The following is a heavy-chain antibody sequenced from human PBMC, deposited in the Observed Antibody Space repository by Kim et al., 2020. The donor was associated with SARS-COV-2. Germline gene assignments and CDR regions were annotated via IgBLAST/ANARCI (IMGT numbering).Heavy chain of an antibody. Sequence: AQKFQGRVTMTEDPSTDTAYMELSSLRSEDTAVYYCATIGYSSGWPYFDYWGQGTLVTVSS. V-gene: IGHV1-24*01. D-gene: IGHD6-19*01. CDR3: ATIGYSSGWPYFDY. J-gene: IGHJ4*02.